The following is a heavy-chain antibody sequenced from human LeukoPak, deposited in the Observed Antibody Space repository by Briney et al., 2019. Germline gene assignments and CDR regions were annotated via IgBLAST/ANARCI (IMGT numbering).Heavy chain of an antibody. CDR2: INPSGGST. J-gene: IGHJ5*02. Sequence: GASVKVSCKASGYTFTTYYIHWVRQAPGQGLEWMGIINPSGGSTNYAQKFQGRVAMTRDTSTSTVYMELSSLRLEDTAVFYCARAPPGRVYDSTKRVLFDPWGQGTLVTVSS. V-gene: IGHV1-46*01. CDR1: GYTFTTYY. CDR3: ARAPPGRVYDSTKRVLFDP. D-gene: IGHD3-22*01.